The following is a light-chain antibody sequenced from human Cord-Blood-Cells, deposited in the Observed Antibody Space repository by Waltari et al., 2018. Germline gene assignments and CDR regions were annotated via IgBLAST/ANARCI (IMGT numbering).Light chain of an antibody. CDR3: QQYGSSPPVT. CDR1: QSVSSSY. J-gene: IGKJ4*01. Sequence: EIVLTQSPGTLSLSPGERATLSCRASQSVSSSYLAWYQQKPGKAPRLLIYGASSRATGIPDRFSGSASGTDFTLTISRLEPEDFAVYYCQQYGSSPPVTFGGGTKVEIK. CDR2: GAS. V-gene: IGKV3-20*01.